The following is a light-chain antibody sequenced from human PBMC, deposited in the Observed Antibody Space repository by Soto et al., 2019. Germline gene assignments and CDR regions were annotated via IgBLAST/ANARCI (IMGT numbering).Light chain of an antibody. CDR2: GAS. CDR3: QQYNNWPPDMT. Sequence: EIVMTQSPATLSVSPGERATLSCRASQSVGSNLAWYQQKPGQAPRLLIYGASTRATGIPARFSGSGYGTQFTLTSRSLQSEDFAIYFCQQYNNWPPDMTFGQGPKVEIK. CDR1: QSVGSN. V-gene: IGKV3-15*01. J-gene: IGKJ1*01.